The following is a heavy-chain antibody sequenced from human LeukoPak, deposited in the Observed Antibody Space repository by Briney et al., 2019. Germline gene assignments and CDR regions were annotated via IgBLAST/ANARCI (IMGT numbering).Heavy chain of an antibody. CDR1: GFTFSSYA. J-gene: IGHJ4*02. V-gene: IGHV3-23*01. CDR3: AKGNRPIAVAGFDY. Sequence: GGSLRLSCAASGFTFSSYAMSWVCQAPGKGLEWVSAISGSGGSTHYADSVKGRFTISKDNSKNTLYLQMNSLRAEDTAVYYCAKGNRPIAVAGFDYWGQGTLVTVSS. D-gene: IGHD6-19*01. CDR2: ISGSGGST.